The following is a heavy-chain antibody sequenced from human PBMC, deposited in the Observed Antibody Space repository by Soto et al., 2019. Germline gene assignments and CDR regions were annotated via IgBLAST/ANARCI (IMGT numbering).Heavy chain of an antibody. CDR2: ISGSGGST. CDR1: GFTFSSYA. V-gene: IGHV3-23*01. CDR3: AKCITIFGGPRGVYMDV. J-gene: IGHJ6*03. D-gene: IGHD3-3*01. Sequence: EVQLLESGGGLVQPGGSLRLSCAASGFTFSSYAMSWVRQAPGKGLEWVSAISGSGGSTYYADSVKGRFTISRDNSKNTLYLQMNSLRAEDTAVYYCAKCITIFGGPRGVYMDVWGKGTTVTVSS.